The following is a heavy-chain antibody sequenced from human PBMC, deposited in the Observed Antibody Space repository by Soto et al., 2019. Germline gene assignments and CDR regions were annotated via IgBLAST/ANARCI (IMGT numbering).Heavy chain of an antibody. CDR2: AYYNGNT. J-gene: IGHJ4*02. V-gene: IGHV4-59*08. D-gene: IGHD3-16*01. CDR3: GRRGGGFD. CDR1: GGSISSFY. Sequence: QVQLQESGPGLVKPSETLSLTCTVSGGSISSFYWTWIRQSPGKGLEWIGYAYYNGNTNYNPSLTGRVTIFIDPSKTQFSLKLTSVTAADTAVYYCGRRGGGFDWGQGTLVTVSS.